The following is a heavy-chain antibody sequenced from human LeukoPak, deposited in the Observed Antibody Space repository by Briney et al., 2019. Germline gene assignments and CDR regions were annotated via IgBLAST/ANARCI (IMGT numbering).Heavy chain of an antibody. V-gene: IGHV3-21*01. Sequence: GGSLRLSCAASGFTFSSYSMNWVRQAPGKGLEWVSSISSSSSYIYYADSVKGRFTISRDNAKNSLYLQMNSLRAEDTAVYYCARDRGEAAAGTPNYYYYYYMDVWGKGTTVTISS. D-gene: IGHD6-13*01. CDR2: ISSSSSYI. J-gene: IGHJ6*03. CDR1: GFTFSSYS. CDR3: ARDRGEAAAGTPNYYYYYYMDV.